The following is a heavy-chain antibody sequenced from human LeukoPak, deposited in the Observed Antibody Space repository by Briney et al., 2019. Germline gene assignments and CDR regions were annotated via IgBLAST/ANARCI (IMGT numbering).Heavy chain of an antibody. CDR1: GFTFSSYS. Sequence: GGSLRRSCAASGFTFSSYSMNWVRQAPGKGLEWVSYISSSSSTIYYADSVKGRFTISRDNAKNSLYLQMNSLRAEDTAVYYCARDLAYCGGDCYSGVDYWGQGTLVTVSS. CDR3: ARDLAYCGGDCYSGVDY. J-gene: IGHJ4*02. CDR2: ISSSSSTI. D-gene: IGHD2-21*02. V-gene: IGHV3-48*01.